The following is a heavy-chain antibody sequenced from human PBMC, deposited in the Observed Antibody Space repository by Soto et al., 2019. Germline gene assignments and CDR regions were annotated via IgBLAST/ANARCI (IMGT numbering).Heavy chain of an antibody. CDR2: ISYDGSNR. Sequence: QVQLVESGGAVVQPGKSLRLSCVASGFTFSSYGMYWVRQAPGKGLEWEAAISYDGSNRYHADSVKGRFSISRDNSRNTLFLQMDSLRVEDTAVYYCAKDIVRYTYGACDYWGQGALVTVSS. V-gene: IGHV3-30*18. J-gene: IGHJ4*02. CDR3: AKDIVRYTYGACDY. CDR1: GFTFSSYG. D-gene: IGHD5-18*01.